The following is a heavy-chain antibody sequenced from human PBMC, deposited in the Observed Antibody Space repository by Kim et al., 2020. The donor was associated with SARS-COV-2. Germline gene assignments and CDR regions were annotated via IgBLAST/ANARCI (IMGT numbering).Heavy chain of an antibody. V-gene: IGHV1-18*01. Sequence: ASVKVSCKASGYTFTSYGISWVRQAPGQGLEWMGWISAYNGNTNYAQKLQGRVTMTTDTSTSTAYMELRSLRSDDTAVYYCARESADIVVGMNFDYWGQGTLVTVSS. CDR3: ARESADIVVGMNFDY. J-gene: IGHJ4*02. D-gene: IGHD2-15*01. CDR1: GYTFTSYG. CDR2: ISAYNGNT.